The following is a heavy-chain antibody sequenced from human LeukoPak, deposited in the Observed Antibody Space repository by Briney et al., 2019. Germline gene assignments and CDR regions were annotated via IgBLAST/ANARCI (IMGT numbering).Heavy chain of an antibody. V-gene: IGHV3-64*01. J-gene: IGHJ3*02. CDR3: AIAGYSSGWYGSDAFDI. CDR2: ISSNGGST. CDR1: GFTFSSYA. D-gene: IGHD6-19*01. Sequence: GGSLRLSCAASGFTFSSYAMHWVRQAPGKGLEYVSAISSNGGSTYYANSVKGRFTISRDNSKNTLYLQMGSLRAEDMAVYCCAIAGYSSGWYGSDAFDIWGQGSMVTVSS.